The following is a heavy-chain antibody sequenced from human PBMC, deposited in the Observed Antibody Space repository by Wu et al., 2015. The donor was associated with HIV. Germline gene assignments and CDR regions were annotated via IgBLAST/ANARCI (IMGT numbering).Heavy chain of an antibody. CDR3: AREGGHGSGRSQYYYYGMDV. D-gene: IGHD3-10*01. CDR1: GGSFSNFA. Sequence: QLVQSGAEVKKPGSSVKVSCKASGGSFSNFAINWVRQAPGQGLEWMGWISPYTDNTNYAQKFQGRVTMTAETTTRTAYMELRSLRSDDTAVYFCAREGGHGSGRSQYYYYGMDVWGQGTTVIVSS. V-gene: IGHV1-18*01. J-gene: IGHJ6*02. CDR2: ISPYTDNT.